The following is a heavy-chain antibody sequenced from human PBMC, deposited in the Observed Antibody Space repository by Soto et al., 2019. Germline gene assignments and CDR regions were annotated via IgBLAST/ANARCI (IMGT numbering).Heavy chain of an antibody. CDR2: ISGSGGST. D-gene: IGHD1-26*01. CDR3: ARRGSGSYYDY. Sequence: EVQLLESGGGLAQPGGSLRLSCAASGFTFSSYAMRWVRQAPVKGLEWVSAISGSGGSTYYADSVKGRFTISRDNSKNTLYLPMNSLRAEDPAVYYCARRGSGSYYDYWGQGTLVTVSS. V-gene: IGHV3-23*01. J-gene: IGHJ4*02. CDR1: GFTFSSYA.